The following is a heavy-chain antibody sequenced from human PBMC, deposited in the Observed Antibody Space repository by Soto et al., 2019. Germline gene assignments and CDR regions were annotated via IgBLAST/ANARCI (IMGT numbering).Heavy chain of an antibody. J-gene: IGHJ4*02. D-gene: IGHD3-16*02. V-gene: IGHV3-23*01. CDR2: IGGTGVTT. Sequence: EVQLLESGGGLVQPGGSLRLSCAASGFTFSSYAMIWVRQAPGKGLEWVSSIGGTGVTTYYADSVKGRFTISRDNSKNTLSLQMNSLRAEDTAVYYCAKVYFAELSFFDYRGQGALVTVSS. CDR1: GFTFSSYA. CDR3: AKVYFAELSFFDY.